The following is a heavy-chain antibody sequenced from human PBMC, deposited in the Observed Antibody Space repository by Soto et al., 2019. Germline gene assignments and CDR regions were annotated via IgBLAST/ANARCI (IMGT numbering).Heavy chain of an antibody. J-gene: IGHJ6*02. Sequence: SQTLSLTCAISGDSVSSNSAAWNWIRQSPSRGLEWLGRTYYRSKWYNDYAVSVKSRITINPDTSKNQFSLQLNSVTPEDTAVYYCARDFRDEQLVQDYYYGMDVWGQGTTVTVSS. CDR1: GDSVSSNSAA. CDR3: ARDFRDEQLVQDYYYGMDV. CDR2: TYYRSKWYN. D-gene: IGHD6-13*01. V-gene: IGHV6-1*01.